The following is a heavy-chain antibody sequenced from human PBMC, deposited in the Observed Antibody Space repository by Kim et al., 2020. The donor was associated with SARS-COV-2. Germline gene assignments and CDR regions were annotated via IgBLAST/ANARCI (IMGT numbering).Heavy chain of an antibody. CDR2: IIPIFGTA. CDR3: AKGKTVGTTGTTYRPYYYYYGMDV. V-gene: IGHV1-69*13. Sequence: ASVKVSCKASGGTFSSYAISWVRQAPGQGLEWMGGIIPIFGTANYAQKFQGRVTITADESTSTAYMELSSLRSEDTAVYYCAKGKTVGTTGTTYRPYYYYYGMDVWGQGTTVTVSS. J-gene: IGHJ6*02. CDR1: GGTFSSYA. D-gene: IGHD1-1*01.